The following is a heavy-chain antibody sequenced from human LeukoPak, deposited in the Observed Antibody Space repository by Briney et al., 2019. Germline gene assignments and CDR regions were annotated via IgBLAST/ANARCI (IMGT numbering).Heavy chain of an antibody. Sequence: GGSLRLSCAASGFTFSSYSMNWVRQAPGKGLEWVSSISSSSSYIYYADSVKGRFTISRDNAKNSLYLQMNSLRAEDTAVYYCTSNREYYYDSSGFVLDYWGQGTLVTVSS. CDR3: TSNREYYYDSSGFVLDY. D-gene: IGHD3-22*01. V-gene: IGHV3-21*01. CDR2: ISSSSSYI. CDR1: GFTFSSYS. J-gene: IGHJ4*02.